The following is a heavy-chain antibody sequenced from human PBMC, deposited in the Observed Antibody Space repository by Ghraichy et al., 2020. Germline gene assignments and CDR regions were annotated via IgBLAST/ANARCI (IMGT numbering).Heavy chain of an antibody. CDR1: GGSFSDYY. J-gene: IGHJ4*02. Sequence: SQTLSLTCAVYGGSFSDYYWSWIRQPPGKGLEWIGEINHSGSTNYNPSLKSRVTISVDTSKNQFSLKLSPVTAADTAVYYCARSAGYISSCLDYWDQGTLVTVSS. V-gene: IGHV4-34*01. CDR3: ARSAGYISSCLDY. CDR2: INHSGST. D-gene: IGHD6-13*01.